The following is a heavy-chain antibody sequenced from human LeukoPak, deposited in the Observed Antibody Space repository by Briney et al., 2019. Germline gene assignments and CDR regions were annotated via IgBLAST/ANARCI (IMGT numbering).Heavy chain of an antibody. V-gene: IGHV1-69*01. CDR1: GGTFSRYT. J-gene: IGHJ4*02. CDR2: IIPMFGRA. CDR3: ATDASIYDSRGYYYLR. Sequence: SVKVSCKASGGTFSRYTISWVRQAPGQGLEWMGGIIPMFGRANYAQKFQGRLTITADESSTTAYMELSGLRSEDTAVYYCATDASIYDSRGYYYLRWGQGTPVTVSS. D-gene: IGHD3-22*01.